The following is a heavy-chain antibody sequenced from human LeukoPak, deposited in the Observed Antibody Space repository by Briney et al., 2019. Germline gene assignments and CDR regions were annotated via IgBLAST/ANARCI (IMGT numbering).Heavy chain of an antibody. Sequence: SETLSLTCTVSGGSISTSSYYWGWVRQPPGKGLEWIGNIFYSGSTYYNPSLKSRVTISVDTSKNQFSLKLGSVTAADTAVYYCARGTYSSGWYAHYYYYMDVWGKGTTVTVSS. D-gene: IGHD6-19*01. CDR2: IFYSGST. CDR1: GGSISTSSYY. CDR3: ARGTYSSGWYAHYYYYMDV. J-gene: IGHJ6*03. V-gene: IGHV4-39*07.